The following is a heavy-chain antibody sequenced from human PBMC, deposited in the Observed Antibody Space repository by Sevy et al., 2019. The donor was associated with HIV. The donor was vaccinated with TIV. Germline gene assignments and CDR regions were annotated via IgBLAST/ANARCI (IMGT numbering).Heavy chain of an antibody. CDR3: ATLAGNCNTTHCSSHGNFDN. CDR1: GYTFTRYW. D-gene: IGHD2-15*01. Sequence: GESLKISCQASGYTFTRYWIGWVRQLPGKGLEWMGIIYPGDSHTLYSQSFQGQVTISADKSITTAYLQWNSLTASDTAMFYCATLAGNCNTTHCSSHGNFDNWGQGTLVTVSS. J-gene: IGHJ4*02. CDR2: IYPGDSHT. V-gene: IGHV5-51*01.